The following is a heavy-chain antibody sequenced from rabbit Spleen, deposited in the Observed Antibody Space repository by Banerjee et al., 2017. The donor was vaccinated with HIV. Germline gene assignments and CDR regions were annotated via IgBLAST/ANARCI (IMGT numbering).Heavy chain of an antibody. D-gene: IGHD8-1*01. V-gene: IGHV1S40*01. CDR3: ARDTGSSFSSYGMDL. CDR2: IAGSSSGFT. CDR1: GFSFSSSDY. Sequence: QSLEESGGGLVQPEGSLTLTCKASGFSFSSSDYICWVRQAPGKGLEWISCIAGSSSGFTYSATWATGRFTCSKTSSTTVTLQMTSLTVADTATYFCARDTGSSFSSYGMDLWGPGTLVTVS. J-gene: IGHJ6*01.